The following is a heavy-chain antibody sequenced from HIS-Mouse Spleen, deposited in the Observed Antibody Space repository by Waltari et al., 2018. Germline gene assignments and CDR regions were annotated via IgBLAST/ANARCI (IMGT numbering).Heavy chain of an antibody. V-gene: IGHV4-39*07. CDR1: GGSISSSSYY. D-gene: IGHD3-3*01. J-gene: IGHJ3*02. CDR3: ARAPTGFLEWFDAFDI. Sequence: QLQLQESGPGLVKPSETLSLTCTVSGGSISSSSYYWGWIRQPPGKGLEWIGSIYYRGSTYYNPSLKSRVTRSVDTSKNQFSLKLSSVTAADTAVYYCARAPTGFLEWFDAFDIWGQGTMVTVSS. CDR2: IYYRGST.